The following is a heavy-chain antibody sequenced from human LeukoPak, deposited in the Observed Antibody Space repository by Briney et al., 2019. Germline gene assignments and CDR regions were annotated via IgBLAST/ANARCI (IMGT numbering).Heavy chain of an antibody. V-gene: IGHV3-48*03. Sequence: GGSLRLSCTASGFSFSVYEMNWVRQAPGKGLEWISYMSGSGSTIYYADSVKGRFTISRDNAKNSLFLQMKSLRVEDTAVYYCARAGDYGDYEVYFDIWGQGTMVTVSS. D-gene: IGHD4-17*01. CDR1: GFSFSVYE. J-gene: IGHJ3*02. CDR2: MSGSGSTI. CDR3: ARAGDYGDYEVYFDI.